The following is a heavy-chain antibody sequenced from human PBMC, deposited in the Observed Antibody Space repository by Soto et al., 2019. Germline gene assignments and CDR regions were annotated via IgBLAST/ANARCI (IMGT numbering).Heavy chain of an antibody. V-gene: IGHV4-30-4*01. J-gene: IGHJ5*01. D-gene: IGHD3-22*01. Sequence: SQTLSLTCTVSGRSISGDYYWNWIRQAPGKSLEWIGYVYHTGSTYHNPSLKSRGSISVDTSNNQFSLKLSSVTAADTAVYFCAREPYDITGNRIDSWGQGIPVT. CDR1: GRSISGDYY. CDR2: VYHTGST. CDR3: AREPYDITGNRIDS.